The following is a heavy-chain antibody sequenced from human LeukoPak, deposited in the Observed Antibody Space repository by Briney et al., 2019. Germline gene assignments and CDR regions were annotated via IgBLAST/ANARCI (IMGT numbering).Heavy chain of an antibody. CDR3: ARRVGAFDI. D-gene: IGHD1-26*01. J-gene: IGHJ3*02. CDR1: GYSVTSYW. Sequence: GESLKISCKGSGYSVTSYWIGWVRQVPGKGREGMGIIYPGDSDTRYSPSFQAQATLSAAKSISTAYLQWSSLKASDTAMYYCARRVGAFDIWGQGTMVTVSS. CDR2: IYPGDSDT. V-gene: IGHV5-51*01.